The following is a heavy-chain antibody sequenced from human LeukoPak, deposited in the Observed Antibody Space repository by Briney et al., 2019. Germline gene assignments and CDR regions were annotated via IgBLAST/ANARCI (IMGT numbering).Heavy chain of an antibody. CDR3: ARGPTVKYFDY. V-gene: IGHV4-34*01. CDR1: GGSFSDYF. J-gene: IGHJ4*02. CDR2: INHSGRT. D-gene: IGHD4-11*01. Sequence: SGTLSLTCAVYGGSFSDYFWGWIRQPPGKGLEWIGEINHSGRTYYNPSLKSRVTISVDTSKNQFSLNLSSVAAADTAVYYCARGPTVKYFDYWGQGTLVTVSS.